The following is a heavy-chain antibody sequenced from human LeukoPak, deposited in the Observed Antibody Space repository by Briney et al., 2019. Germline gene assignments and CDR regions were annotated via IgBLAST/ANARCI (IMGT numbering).Heavy chain of an antibody. J-gene: IGHJ6*02. V-gene: IGHV3-30*18. CDR3: AKDRRGARDYYYGMDV. CDR1: GFTFSSYG. Sequence: PGGSLRLSCAASGFTFSSYGMHWVRQAPGKGLEWVAVISYDGSNKYYADSVKGRFTISRDNSKNTLYLQMNSLRAEDTAVYYCAKDRRGARDYYYGMDVWGQGTTVTVSS. CDR2: ISYDGSNK. D-gene: IGHD1-26*01.